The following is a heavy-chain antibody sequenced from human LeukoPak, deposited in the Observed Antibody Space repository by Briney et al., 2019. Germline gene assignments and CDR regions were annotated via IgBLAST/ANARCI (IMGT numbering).Heavy chain of an antibody. CDR1: GGSISSYY. CDR3: ARQIAVAELGGYNWFDP. J-gene: IGHJ5*02. Sequence: SETLSLTCTVSGGSISSYYWSWLRQPPGKGLEWIGYIYYSGSTNYNPSLKSRVTISVDTSKNQFSLKLSSVTAADTAVYYCARQIAVAELGGYNWFDPWGQGTLVTVSS. V-gene: IGHV4-59*01. CDR2: IYYSGST. D-gene: IGHD6-19*01.